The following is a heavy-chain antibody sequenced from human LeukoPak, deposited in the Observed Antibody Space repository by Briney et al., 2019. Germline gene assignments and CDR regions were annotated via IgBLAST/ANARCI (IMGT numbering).Heavy chain of an antibody. V-gene: IGHV1-2*02. CDR3: ARAEYYYDSSGFIDY. Sequence: VASVKVSCKASGYTFTGYYMHWVRQAPGQGLEWMGWINPNSGGTNYAQKFQGRVTMTRDTSISTAYMELSRLRSDDTAVYYCARAEYYYDSSGFIDYWGQGTLVTVSS. CDR1: GYTFTGYY. D-gene: IGHD3-22*01. CDR2: INPNSGGT. J-gene: IGHJ4*02.